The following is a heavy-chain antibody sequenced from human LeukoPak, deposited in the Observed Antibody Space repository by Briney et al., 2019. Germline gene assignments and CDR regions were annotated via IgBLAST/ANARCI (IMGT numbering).Heavy chain of an antibody. J-gene: IGHJ4*02. D-gene: IGHD6-19*01. CDR1: GFTFTGDY. V-gene: IGHV1-2*02. CDR2: INPNSGDT. CDR3: AKGGGYSSGWEVDH. Sequence: GASVRVSCKASGFTFTGDYIHWVRQAPGQGLEWMGWINPNSGDTNYAQKFQGRVTMTGDTSMSTAYMELSRLRFDDTAVYYCAKGGGYSSGWEVDHWGQGTLVTVSS.